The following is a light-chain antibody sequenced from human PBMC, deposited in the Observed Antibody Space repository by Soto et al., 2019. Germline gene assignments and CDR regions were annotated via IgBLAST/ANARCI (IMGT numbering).Light chain of an antibody. CDR3: QQYNNWPSWT. J-gene: IGKJ1*01. CDR1: QSVSSSY. CDR2: GTS. V-gene: IGKV3-20*01. Sequence: EIVLTQSPGTLSFSPGERATLSCRASQSVSSSYLAWYQQKPGQAPRFLIYGTSSRATGIPDRFSGSGSGTDFSLTISRLEPGDFAVYYCQQYNNWPSWTFGQGTKVDI.